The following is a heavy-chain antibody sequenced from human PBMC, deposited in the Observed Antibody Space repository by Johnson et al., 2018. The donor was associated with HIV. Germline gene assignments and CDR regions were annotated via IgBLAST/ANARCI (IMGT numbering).Heavy chain of an antibody. J-gene: IGHJ3*02. V-gene: IGHV3-66*01. CDR2: ISGSGGST. CDR1: GFPVSSNY. Sequence: VQLVESGGGLVQPGGSLRLSCAASGFPVSSNYMSWVRQAPGQGLEWVSVISGSGGSTYYADSVKGRFTISRDNSKNTLYLQMNRLRAEDTAVYDGARDQVPDAFDIWGQGTMVTVSS. CDR3: ARDQVPDAFDI.